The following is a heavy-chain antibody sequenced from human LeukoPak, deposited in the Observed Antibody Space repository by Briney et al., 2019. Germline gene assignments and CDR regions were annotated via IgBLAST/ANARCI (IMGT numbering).Heavy chain of an antibody. CDR3: ARDSGVGPCLFCSGFDI. V-gene: IGHV3-21*01. J-gene: IGHJ3*02. D-gene: IGHD2-15*01. CDR1: GFIVSSTY. Sequence: PGGSLRLSCAASGFIVSSTYMSWVRQAPGKGLEWVSSISTSSSYIYYADSVKGRFTISRDNAKNSLSLQINSLRAEDTAVYYCARDSGVGPCLFCSGFDIWGQGTMVTVSS. CDR2: ISTSSSYI.